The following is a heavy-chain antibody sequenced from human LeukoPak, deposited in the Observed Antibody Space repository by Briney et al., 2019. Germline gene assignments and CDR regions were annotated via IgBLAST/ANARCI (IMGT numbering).Heavy chain of an antibody. V-gene: IGHV3-30-3*01. CDR1: GFTFSSYA. CDR3: TRDPEGYSGSPRAYYFDY. Sequence: GGSLRLSCAASGFTFSSYAMHWVRQAPGKGLEWVAVISYDGSNKYYADSVKGRFTISRDNSKNTLYLQMNSLRAEDTAVYYCTRDPEGYSGSPRAYYFDYWGQGTLVTVSS. D-gene: IGHD1-26*01. CDR2: ISYDGSNK. J-gene: IGHJ4*02.